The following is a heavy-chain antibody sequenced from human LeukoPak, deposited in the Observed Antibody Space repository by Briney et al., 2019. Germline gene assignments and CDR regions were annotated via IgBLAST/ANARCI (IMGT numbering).Heavy chain of an antibody. J-gene: IGHJ4*02. V-gene: IGHV3-66*01. CDR1: GFTFSSYA. CDR2: IYSGGST. D-gene: IGHD4/OR15-4a*01. CDR3: ARSPMVDPGSYFDY. Sequence: GGSLRLSCAASGFTFSSYAMSWVRQAPGKGLEWVSVIYSGGSTYYADSVKGRFTISRDNSKNTLYLQMNSLRAEDTAVYYCARSPMVDPGSYFDYWGQGTLVTVSS.